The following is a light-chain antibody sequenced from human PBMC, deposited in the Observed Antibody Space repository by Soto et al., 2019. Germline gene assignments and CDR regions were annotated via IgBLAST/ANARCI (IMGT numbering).Light chain of an antibody. CDR3: QHYNSYSAT. CDR1: QSISSW. CDR2: DAS. V-gene: IGKV1-5*01. J-gene: IGKJ1*01. Sequence: DIQMTQSPSTLSASVGDRVTITCRASQSISSWLAWYQQKPGKAPKLLIYDASSLESGVPSRFSGSGSGTEFTLTICSLQPDDFATYYCQHYNSYSATFGQGTKVEIK.